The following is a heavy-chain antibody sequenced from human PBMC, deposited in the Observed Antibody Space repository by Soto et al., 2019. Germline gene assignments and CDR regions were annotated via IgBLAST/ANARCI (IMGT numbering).Heavy chain of an antibody. Sequence: GGSLRLSCAASGFTFDDYAMHWVRQAPGKGLEWVSGISWNSGSIGYADSVKGRFTISRDNAKNSLYLQMNSLRAEDTALYYCAKDWGRETGYPGYYYYMDVWGKGTTVTVSS. D-gene: IGHD3-9*01. V-gene: IGHV3-9*01. CDR3: AKDWGRETGYPGYYYYMDV. J-gene: IGHJ6*03. CDR2: ISWNSGSI. CDR1: GFTFDDYA.